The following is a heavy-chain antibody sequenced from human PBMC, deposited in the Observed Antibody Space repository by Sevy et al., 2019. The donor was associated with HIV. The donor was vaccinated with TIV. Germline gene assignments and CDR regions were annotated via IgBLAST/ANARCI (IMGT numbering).Heavy chain of an antibody. CDR2: TSYDGSHK. Sequence: GGSLRLSCTVSGFIFSNFAMHWVRQAPGKGLEWVAVTSYDGSHKYYTDSVKGRFTVSRDNSRNILSLEMNNLRRDDTAVYYCARGDSDDEFFQYWGQGTLVTVSS. J-gene: IGHJ1*01. CDR3: ARGDSDDEFFQY. CDR1: GFIFSNFA. V-gene: IGHV3-30*04. D-gene: IGHD3-22*01.